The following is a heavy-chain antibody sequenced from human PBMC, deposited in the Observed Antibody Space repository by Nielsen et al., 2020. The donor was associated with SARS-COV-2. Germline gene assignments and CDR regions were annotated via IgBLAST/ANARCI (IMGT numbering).Heavy chain of an antibody. D-gene: IGHD1-14*01. J-gene: IGHJ5*02. CDR3: ARANPGLIQLDQ. CDR1: GRSYVDYY. CDR2: ITYSGST. V-gene: IGHV4-34*01. Sequence: SETLSLTCTIYGRSYVDYYCTWIRQPPGKGLEWIGVITYSGSTNYNPSLMSRVTISIVPSKSQFSLRLSSLTAADTATYYCARANPGLIQLDQWGQGTPVIVSS.